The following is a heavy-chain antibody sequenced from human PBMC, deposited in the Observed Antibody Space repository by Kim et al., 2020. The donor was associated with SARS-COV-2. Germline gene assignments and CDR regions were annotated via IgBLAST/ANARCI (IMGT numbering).Heavy chain of an antibody. Sequence: SETLSLTCTVSGGSISSYYWSWIRQPPGKGLEWIGYIYYSGSTNYNPSLKSRVTISVDTSKNQFSLKLSSVTAADTAVYYCARLGSLTGYYVYYWGQGTLVTVSS. J-gene: IGHJ4*02. D-gene: IGHD3-9*01. CDR2: IYYSGST. CDR1: GGSISSYY. CDR3: ARLGSLTGYYVYY. V-gene: IGHV4-59*01.